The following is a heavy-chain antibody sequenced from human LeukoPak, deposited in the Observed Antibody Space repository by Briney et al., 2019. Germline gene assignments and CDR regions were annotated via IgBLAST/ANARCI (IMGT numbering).Heavy chain of an antibody. CDR3: ARACVSSSWYFVTSGDYYGMDV. D-gene: IGHD6-13*01. CDR1: GFTFSSYW. J-gene: IGHJ6*02. CDR2: IKQDGSEK. Sequence: PGGSLRLSCAASGFTFSSYWMSWVRQAPGKGLEWVANIKQDGSEKYYVDSVKGRFTISRDNAKNSLYLQMNSLRAEDTAVYYCARACVSSSWYFVTSGDYYGMDVWGQGTTVTVSS. V-gene: IGHV3-7*01.